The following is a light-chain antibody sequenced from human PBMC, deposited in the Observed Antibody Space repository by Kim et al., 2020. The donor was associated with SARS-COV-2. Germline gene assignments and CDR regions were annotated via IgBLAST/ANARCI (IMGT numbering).Light chain of an antibody. J-gene: IGLJ3*02. CDR3: LLSYSGAVV. CDR2: DTD. V-gene: IGLV7-46*01. CDR1: AGAVSSMHS. Sequence: GTVTLTSGSDAGAVSSMHSPYWVQQTPGHAPRTLIYDTDNRRSWTPALFSGSLLGGKAALTLSGAPPEDEANYYCLLSYSGAVVFGGGTQLTVL.